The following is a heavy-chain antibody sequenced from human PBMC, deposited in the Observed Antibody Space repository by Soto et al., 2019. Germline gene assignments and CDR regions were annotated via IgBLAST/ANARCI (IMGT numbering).Heavy chain of an antibody. V-gene: IGHV4-59*01. J-gene: IGHJ6*03. Sequence: SETLSLTCTFSGFSISSYYWSWIRQPPGKGLEWIGYIYYSGSTNYNPSLKSRVTISVDTSKNQFSLKLSSVTAADTAVYYCARGLRYCSGGSCYPNYYMDVWGKGTTVTVSS. CDR3: ARGLRYCSGGSCYPNYYMDV. D-gene: IGHD2-15*01. CDR1: GFSISSYY. CDR2: IYYSGST.